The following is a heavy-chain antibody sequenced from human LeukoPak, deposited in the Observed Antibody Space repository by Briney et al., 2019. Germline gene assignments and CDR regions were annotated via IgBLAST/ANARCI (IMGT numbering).Heavy chain of an antibody. D-gene: IGHD6-13*01. J-gene: IGHJ5*02. CDR1: GFTFDDYA. CDR2: ISWNSGSI. CDR3: ATLSSSWPNWFDP. V-gene: IGHV3-9*01. Sequence: GGSLRLSCAASGFTFDDYAMHWVRPAPGKGLEWVSGISWNSGSIGYADSVKGRFTISRDNAKNSLYLQMNSLRAEDTALYYCATLSSSWPNWFDPWGQGTLVTVSS.